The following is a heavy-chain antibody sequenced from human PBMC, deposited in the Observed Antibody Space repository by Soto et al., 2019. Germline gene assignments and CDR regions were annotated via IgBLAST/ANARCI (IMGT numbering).Heavy chain of an antibody. CDR3: ARSKARDVVVPAAAEVWFDP. V-gene: IGHV3-48*01. Sequence: GGSLRLSCAASGFTFSSYSMNWVRQAPGKGLEWVSYISSSSSTIYYADSVKGRFTISRDNAKNSLYLQMNSLRAEDTAVYYCARSKARDVVVPAAAEVWFDPWGQGTLVTVSS. CDR1: GFTFSSYS. J-gene: IGHJ5*02. D-gene: IGHD2-2*01. CDR2: ISSSSSTI.